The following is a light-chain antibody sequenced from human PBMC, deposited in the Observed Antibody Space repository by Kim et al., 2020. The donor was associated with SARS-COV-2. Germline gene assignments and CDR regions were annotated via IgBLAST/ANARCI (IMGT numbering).Light chain of an antibody. CDR3: QKCDSAPWT. CDR2: AAS. J-gene: IGKJ1*01. CDR1: QDISNY. Sequence: ALVGNRVTITCRVSQDISNYLAWFQLKPGKAPKLLIYAASALQPGVPSRFSGSGSGTDFTLTVTSLQPEDVATYYCQKCDSAPWTFGQGTKVDIK. V-gene: IGKV1-27*01.